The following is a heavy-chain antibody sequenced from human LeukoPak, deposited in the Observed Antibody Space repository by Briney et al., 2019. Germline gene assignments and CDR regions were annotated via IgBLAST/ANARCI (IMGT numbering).Heavy chain of an antibody. D-gene: IGHD7-27*01. J-gene: IGHJ4*02. CDR1: GGSISSYY. CDR2: IYYSGST. V-gene: IGHV4-59*01. Sequence: SETLSLTCTVSGGSISSYYWSWIRQPPGKGLEWIGYIYYSGSTDYNPSLKSRVSISVDTSKNQFSLKLSSVTAADTAVYYCARAKTGDRYFEYWGQGTLVTVSS. CDR3: ARAKTGDRYFEY.